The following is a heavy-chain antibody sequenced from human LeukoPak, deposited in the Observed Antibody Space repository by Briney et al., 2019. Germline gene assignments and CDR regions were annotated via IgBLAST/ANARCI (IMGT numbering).Heavy chain of an antibody. CDR3: ARDPSSYWYFDL. Sequence: SQTLSLTCTVSGGSISSGSYYWSWIRQAAGKGLEWIGRIYTSGSTNYNPSLKSRVTTSVDTSKNQFSLKLSSVTAADTAVYYCARDPSSYWYFDLWGRGTLVTVSS. J-gene: IGHJ2*01. CDR1: GGSISSGSYY. V-gene: IGHV4-61*02. CDR2: IYTSGST.